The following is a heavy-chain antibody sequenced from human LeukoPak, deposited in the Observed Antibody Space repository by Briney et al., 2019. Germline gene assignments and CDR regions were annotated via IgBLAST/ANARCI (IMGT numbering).Heavy chain of an antibody. CDR2: ISSSSSTI. Sequence: GGSLRLSCAASGFTFSSYSMNWVREAPGKGLEWVSYISSSSSTIYYADPVKGGFTISRDNAKNSLYLQMNSLRAEDTAVYYCARDTQKNYYDSSGYYSGWDMDVWGKGTTVTVSS. J-gene: IGHJ6*03. D-gene: IGHD3-22*01. CDR1: GFTFSSYS. V-gene: IGHV3-48*01. CDR3: ARDTQKNYYDSSGYYSGWDMDV.